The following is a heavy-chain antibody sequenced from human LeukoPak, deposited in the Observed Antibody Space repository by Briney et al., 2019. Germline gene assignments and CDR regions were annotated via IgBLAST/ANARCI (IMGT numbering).Heavy chain of an antibody. CDR1: GGSFSGYY. Sequence: PSETLSLTCAVYGGSFSGYYWSWIRQPPGKGLEWIGEINHSGSTNYNPSLKSRVPISVDTSKNQFSLKLSSVTAADTAVYYCARRLWSGDSGWFDPWGQGTLVTVSS. J-gene: IGHJ5*02. D-gene: IGHD3-3*01. CDR3: ARRLWSGDSGWFDP. CDR2: INHSGST. V-gene: IGHV4-34*01.